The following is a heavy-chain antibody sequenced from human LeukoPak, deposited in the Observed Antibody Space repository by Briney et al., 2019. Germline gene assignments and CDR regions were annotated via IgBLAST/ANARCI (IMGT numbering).Heavy chain of an antibody. J-gene: IGHJ4*02. CDR1: GFTFSSYA. Sequence: GGSLRLSCAASGFTFSSYAMSWVRQAPGKGLEWVSAISGSGGSTYYADSVKGRFTISRDNSKNTLYLQMNSLRAEDTAVYYCARITYYYDAFDYWGQGTLVTVSS. CDR3: ARITYYYDAFDY. CDR2: ISGSGGST. V-gene: IGHV3-23*01. D-gene: IGHD3-22*01.